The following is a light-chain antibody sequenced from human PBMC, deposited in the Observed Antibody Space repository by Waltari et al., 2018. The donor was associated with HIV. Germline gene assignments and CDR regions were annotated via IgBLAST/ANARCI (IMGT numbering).Light chain of an antibody. CDR2: QDN. J-gene: IGLJ2*01. Sequence: SSALTQTPSVSVSPGQTATITCSGEALPRQYAHWYQQREGQAPLLVIFQDNKRPSGIPERFSASSSGTVLTLTISGVQTEDEGEYYCQTTDRNGVVAFGGGTKVTVL. CDR1: ALPRQY. CDR3: QTTDRNGVVA. V-gene: IGLV3-25*03.